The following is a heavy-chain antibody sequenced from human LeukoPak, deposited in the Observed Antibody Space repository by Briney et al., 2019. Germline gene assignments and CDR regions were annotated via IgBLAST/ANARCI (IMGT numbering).Heavy chain of an antibody. CDR3: ARSMIVGAYWFDP. J-gene: IGHJ5*02. Sequence: SETLSLTCTVSGYSIRSGDYWGWIRQPPGKGLEWIGNIYHSGRTYYNPSLESRVTISVDTSKNQFSLKLSSVTAADTAVYYCARSMIVGAYWFDPWGQGTLVTVSS. CDR1: GYSIRSGDY. CDR2: IYHSGRT. V-gene: IGHV4-38-2*02. D-gene: IGHD1-26*01.